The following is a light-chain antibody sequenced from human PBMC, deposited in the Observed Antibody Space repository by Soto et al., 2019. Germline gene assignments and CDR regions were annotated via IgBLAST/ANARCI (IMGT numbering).Light chain of an antibody. CDR2: DVT. V-gene: IGLV2-14*03. J-gene: IGLJ2*01. Sequence: QSVLTQPASVSGSPGQSITISCTGSSSDIGGYNYVSWYQQHPGKAPKLLIYDVTYRPSGISDRFSGSKSGNTASLTISGLQPDDEADYYCSSYGASSTLFGGWTKLTVL. CDR3: SSYGASSTL. CDR1: SSDIGGYNY.